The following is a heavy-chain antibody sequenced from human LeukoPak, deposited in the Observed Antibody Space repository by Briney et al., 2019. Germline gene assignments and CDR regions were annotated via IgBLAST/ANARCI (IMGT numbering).Heavy chain of an antibody. CDR3: AKDIYAGSWPNDY. Sequence: PGGSLRLSCAASGFTFSTYTMNWVRQAPGKWLEWVSSISSSSTYTYYADSLKGRFTISRDNAKNSLYLQMLSLRAEDTAVYYCAKDIYAGSWPNDYWGQGTLVTVSS. V-gene: IGHV3-21*01. J-gene: IGHJ4*02. CDR2: ISSSSTYT. D-gene: IGHD4-23*01. CDR1: GFTFSTYT.